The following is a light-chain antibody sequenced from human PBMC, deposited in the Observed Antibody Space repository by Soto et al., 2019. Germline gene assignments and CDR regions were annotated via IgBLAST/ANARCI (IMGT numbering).Light chain of an antibody. Sequence: DIQMTQSPSALSASVGDRVTITCRASQSISSWLAWYQQKPGKAPKLLIYDASSLESRVPSRFSGSGSGTEFTLTISGLRPDDFATYHCQQYNTYSYTFGQGTKLEI. CDR3: QQYNTYSYT. CDR2: DAS. CDR1: QSISSW. J-gene: IGKJ2*01. V-gene: IGKV1-5*01.